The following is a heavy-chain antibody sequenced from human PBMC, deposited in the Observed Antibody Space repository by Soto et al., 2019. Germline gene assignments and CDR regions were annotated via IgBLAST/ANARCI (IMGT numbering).Heavy chain of an antibody. D-gene: IGHD3-16*01. Sequence: QLQLQASGPGLVKPSETLSLTCTVSGGSISSSSYYWGWIRKSPGKGLACIGSIYYSGSTYYNPSLKSRVTISVDMSKNQFSLKLSSVTAADTAVYYCATGGAHFDCWGQGTLVTVSS. J-gene: IGHJ4*02. CDR1: GGSISSSSYY. CDR2: IYYSGST. CDR3: ATGGAHFDC. V-gene: IGHV4-39*01.